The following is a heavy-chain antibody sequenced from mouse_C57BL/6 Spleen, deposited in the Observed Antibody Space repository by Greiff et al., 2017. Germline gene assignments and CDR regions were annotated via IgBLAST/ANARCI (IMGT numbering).Heavy chain of an antibody. D-gene: IGHD1-1*02. V-gene: IGHV1-62-2*01. J-gene: IGHJ2*01. CDR3: ARHEDRDRRWNYFDY. Sequence: QVQLKESGAELVKPGASVKLSCKASGYTFTEYTIHWVKQRSGQGLEWIGWFYPGSGSIKYNEKFKDKATLTADKSSSTVYMELSRLTSEDSAVYFCARHEDRDRRWNYFDYWGQGTTLTVSS. CDR2: FYPGSGSI. CDR1: GYTFTEYT.